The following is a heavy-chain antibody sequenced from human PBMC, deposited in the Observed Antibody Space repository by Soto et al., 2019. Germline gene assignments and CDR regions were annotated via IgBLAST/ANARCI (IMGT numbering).Heavy chain of an antibody. Sequence: EVQLLESGGGLVQPGGSLRLSCAASGFTFSNYAMGWVRQAPGTGLEWVSSIGRIGGGTHYADSVKGRFTISRDDSKSTLYLQMNILRADDTAIYYCAKRSVTDTYYFDYWGQGTLVTVSS. CDR2: IGRIGGGT. V-gene: IGHV3-23*01. D-gene: IGHD6-19*01. J-gene: IGHJ4*02. CDR1: GFTFSNYA. CDR3: AKRSVTDTYYFDY.